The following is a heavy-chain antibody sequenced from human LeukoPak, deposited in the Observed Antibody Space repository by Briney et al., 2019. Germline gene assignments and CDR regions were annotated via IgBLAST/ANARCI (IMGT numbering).Heavy chain of an antibody. D-gene: IGHD3-10*01. CDR3: ASSWARGVIKWYYYGMDV. V-gene: IGHV4-34*01. CDR2: INHSGST. CDR1: GGSFSGYY. Sequence: SETLSLTCAVYGGSFSGYYWSWIRQPPGKGLEWIGEINHSGSTNYNPSLKSRVTISVDTSKNQFSLKLSSVTAADTAVYYCASSWARGVIKWYYYGMDVWGQGTTVTVSS. J-gene: IGHJ6*02.